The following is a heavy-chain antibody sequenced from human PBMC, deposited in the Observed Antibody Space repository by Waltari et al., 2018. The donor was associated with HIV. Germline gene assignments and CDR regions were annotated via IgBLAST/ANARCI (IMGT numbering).Heavy chain of an antibody. CDR1: GFTVSSTY. CDR3: ARGISMIVVVNQNQWGAFDI. CDR2: IYSGGNT. D-gene: IGHD3-22*01. V-gene: IGHV3-66*01. Sequence: EVQLVESGGGLVQPGGSLRLSCAASGFTVSSTYMNWVRPAPGQGLEWVSVIYSGGNTYYADSVKGRFTISRDNSKNTLYLQMNSLRAEDTAVYYCARGISMIVVVNQNQWGAFDIWGQGTMVTVSS. J-gene: IGHJ3*02.